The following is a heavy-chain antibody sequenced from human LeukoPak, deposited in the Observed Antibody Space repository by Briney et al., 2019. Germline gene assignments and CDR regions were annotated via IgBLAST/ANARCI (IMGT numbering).Heavy chain of an antibody. Sequence: GGSLRLSCAASGFTLSSYSMNWVRQAPGKGLEWVSSISSSSSYIYYADSVKGRFTISRDNAKNSLYLQMNSLRAEDTAEYYCARDQRGDYEMAYWGQGTLVTVSS. D-gene: IGHD4-17*01. V-gene: IGHV3-21*01. CDR3: ARDQRGDYEMAY. CDR2: ISSSSSYI. J-gene: IGHJ4*02. CDR1: GFTLSSYS.